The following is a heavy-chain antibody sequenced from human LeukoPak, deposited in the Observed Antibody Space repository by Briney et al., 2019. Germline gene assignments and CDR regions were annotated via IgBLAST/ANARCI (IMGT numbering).Heavy chain of an antibody. CDR3: AKCTAAALYGMDV. V-gene: IGHV3-30*18. CDR2: ISYDGSNK. Sequence: GRSLRLSCAASGSTFSSYGMHWVRQAPGKGLEWVAVISYDGSNKYYADSVKGRFTISRDNSKNTLYLQMNSLRAEDTAVYYCAKCTAAALYGMDVWGQGTTVTVSS. D-gene: IGHD6-13*01. J-gene: IGHJ6*02. CDR1: GSTFSSYG.